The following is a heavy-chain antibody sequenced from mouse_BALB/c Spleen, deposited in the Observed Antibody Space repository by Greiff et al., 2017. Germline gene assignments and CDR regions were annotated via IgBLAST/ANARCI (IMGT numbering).Heavy chain of an antibody. D-gene: IGHD2-2*01. J-gene: IGHJ1*01. CDR1: GFTFSSFG. CDR2: ISSGSSTI. CDR3: ASSGWLRLDWYFDV. Sequence: EVQVVESGGGLVQPGGSRKLSCAASGFTFSSFGMHWVRQAPEKGLEWVAYISSGSSTIYYADTVKGRFTISRDNPKNTLFLQMTSLRSEDTAMYYCASSGWLRLDWYFDVWGAGTTVTVSS. V-gene: IGHV5-17*02.